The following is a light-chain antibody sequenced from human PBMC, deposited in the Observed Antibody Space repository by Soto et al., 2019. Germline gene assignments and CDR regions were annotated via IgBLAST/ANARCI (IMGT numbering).Light chain of an antibody. CDR1: QRVDSNY. CDR2: GAS. Sequence: EIVLTQSPATLSLSPGEKVTLSCRTSQRVDSNYLAWYQQRHGQAPRLLIFGASNRATGIPDRFSGGGSWTDFTLSITRLEPEDFALYYCQLYGSSVTFGGGSRVEIK. CDR3: QLYGSSVT. V-gene: IGKV3-20*01. J-gene: IGKJ4*01.